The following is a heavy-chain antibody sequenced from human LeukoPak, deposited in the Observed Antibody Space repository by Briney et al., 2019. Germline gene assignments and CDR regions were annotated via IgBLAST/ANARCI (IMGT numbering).Heavy chain of an antibody. D-gene: IGHD3-10*01. Sequence: ASVTVSYKASGYTFTIYGISWVRQAPGQGLEWMGWISAYNGNTNYAQKLQGRVTMTTDTSTSTAYMELRSLRSDDTAVYYCARDITLVRGLGDAFDIWGQGTMVTVSS. CDR3: ARDITLVRGLGDAFDI. J-gene: IGHJ3*02. CDR2: ISAYNGNT. V-gene: IGHV1-18*01. CDR1: GYTFTIYG.